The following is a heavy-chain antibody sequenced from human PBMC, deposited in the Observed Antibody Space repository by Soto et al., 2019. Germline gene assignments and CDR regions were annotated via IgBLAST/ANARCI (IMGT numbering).Heavy chain of an antibody. CDR1: GFTVSSNY. CDR3: AKKFDCISTSCYAGGAFDI. Sequence: GGSLRLSCAVSGFTVSSNYMSWVRQAPGKGLEWVSVIYSGGSTYYADSVKGRFTISRDNSKNTLYLQMNSLRAEDTAVYYCAKKFDCISTSCYAGGAFDIWGQGTMVTVSS. D-gene: IGHD2-2*01. J-gene: IGHJ3*02. CDR2: IYSGGST. V-gene: IGHV3-66*01.